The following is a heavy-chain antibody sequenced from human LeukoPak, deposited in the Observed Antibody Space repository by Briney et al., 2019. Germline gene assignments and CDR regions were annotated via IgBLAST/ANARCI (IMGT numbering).Heavy chain of an antibody. Sequence: PSETLSLTCTVSGDSIISSSFLWGWVRQPPGKGLEWLGSIFFRGTTYYNPSLKSRVTISVDTAKSQLFLSLRSVTAADAAVYYCARSGSYPPWAPNWFDRWGPGTLVTVSS. V-gene: IGHV4-39*01. CDR3: ARSGSYPPWAPNWFDR. J-gene: IGHJ5*02. CDR2: IFFRGTT. CDR1: GDSIISSSFL. D-gene: IGHD3-10*01.